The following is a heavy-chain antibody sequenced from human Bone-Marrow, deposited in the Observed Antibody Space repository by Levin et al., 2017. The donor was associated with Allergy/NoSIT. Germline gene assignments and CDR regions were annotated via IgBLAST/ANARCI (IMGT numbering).Heavy chain of an antibody. CDR3: AKDHIPGPGWWYFDY. CDR2: ISYDGSNK. J-gene: IGHJ4*02. Sequence: GGSLRLSCAASGFTFSSYGMHWVRQAPGKGLEWVAVISYDGSNKYYADSVKGRFTISRDNSKNTLYLQMNSLRAEDTAVYYCAKDHIPGPGWWYFDYWGQGTLVTVSS. D-gene: IGHD2-15*01. CDR1: GFTFSSYG. V-gene: IGHV3-30*18.